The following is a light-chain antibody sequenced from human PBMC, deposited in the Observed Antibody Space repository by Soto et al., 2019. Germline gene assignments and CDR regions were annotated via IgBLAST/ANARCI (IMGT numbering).Light chain of an antibody. CDR1: RSFASSY. Sequence: DIVLTQSPATLSLSPGERATLSCRASRSFASSYLAWYQHKPGQAPRLLVYAASIRATGIPDRFIGSGSATDFTLTISELEPDDSAVYYCHHYDSSPPYTFGQGTKLEIK. V-gene: IGKV3-20*01. CDR3: HHYDSSPPYT. J-gene: IGKJ2*01. CDR2: AAS.